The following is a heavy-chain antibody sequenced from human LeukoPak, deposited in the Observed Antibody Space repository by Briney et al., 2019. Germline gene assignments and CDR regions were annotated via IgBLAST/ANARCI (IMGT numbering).Heavy chain of an antibody. CDR1: GFTFSSYG. Sequence: GGSLRLSCAASGFTFSSYGMHWVRQAPGKGLEWVAVISYDGSNKYHADSVKGRFTISKDNSKNTLCLQMNSLRAEDTAVYYCAKDLGYSSSWYFDYWGQGTLVTVSS. CDR3: AKDLGYSSSWYFDY. D-gene: IGHD6-13*01. V-gene: IGHV3-30*18. CDR2: ISYDGSNK. J-gene: IGHJ4*02.